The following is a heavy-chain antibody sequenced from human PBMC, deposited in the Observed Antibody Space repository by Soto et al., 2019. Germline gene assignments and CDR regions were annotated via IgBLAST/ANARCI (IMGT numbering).Heavy chain of an antibody. D-gene: IGHD6-19*01. CDR2: INPSGGST. Sequence: QVQLVQSGAEVKKPGASVKVSCKASGYTFTSYYMHWVRQAPGQGLEWMGIINPSGGSTSYAQKFQGRVTMTRDTSTSTVYMELSSLRSEDTAVYYCARDGADIAVYENWYFDLWGRGTLVTVSS. CDR1: GYTFTSYY. CDR3: ARDGADIAVYENWYFDL. V-gene: IGHV1-46*01. J-gene: IGHJ2*01.